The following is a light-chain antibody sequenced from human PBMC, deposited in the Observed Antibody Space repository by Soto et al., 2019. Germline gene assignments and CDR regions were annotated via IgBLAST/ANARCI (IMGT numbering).Light chain of an antibody. J-gene: IGKJ1*01. CDR3: QQRSNWPRT. CDR1: ESVSSF. V-gene: IGKV3-11*01. Sequence: EIVLTQSPVTLSLSPGERATLSCRASESVSSFLAWFQQKPGQAPRLLIYDATNRATDIPSRFSGSGSGTDFTLTISSLEPEDCAVYYCQQRSNWPRTFGQGTKVEIK. CDR2: DAT.